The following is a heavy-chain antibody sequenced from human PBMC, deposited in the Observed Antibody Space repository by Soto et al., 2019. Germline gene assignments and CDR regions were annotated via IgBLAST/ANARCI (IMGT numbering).Heavy chain of an antibody. CDR1: GFTFSNYA. J-gene: IGHJ4*02. CDR3: AKYNQVYYDSSGYSDY. CDR2: ISGSGGSR. V-gene: IGHV3-23*01. D-gene: IGHD3-22*01. Sequence: GGSLRLSCAASGFTFSNYAMSWVRQAPGKGLEWVSAISGSGGSRYYADPVKGRLTISGDNSKNTLSLQMNSLRAEDTAVFYCAKYNQVYYDSSGYSDYWGQGTPVTVSS.